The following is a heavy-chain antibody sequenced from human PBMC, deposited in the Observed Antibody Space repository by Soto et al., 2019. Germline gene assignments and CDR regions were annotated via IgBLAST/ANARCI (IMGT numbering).Heavy chain of an antibody. J-gene: IGHJ3*02. CDR1: GFTFSSYA. CDR3: ARDRDDYGDPESFDI. Sequence: EVQLLESGGGLVQPGESLRLSCAASGFTFSSYAMGWVRQAPGKGLEWVSTVRGSDDFTYYANSVKGRFTISRDNSKNTLYLQLNSLTAEDTAIYFCARDRDDYGDPESFDIWGQGTMVIVSS. CDR2: VRGSDDFT. D-gene: IGHD4-17*01. V-gene: IGHV3-23*01.